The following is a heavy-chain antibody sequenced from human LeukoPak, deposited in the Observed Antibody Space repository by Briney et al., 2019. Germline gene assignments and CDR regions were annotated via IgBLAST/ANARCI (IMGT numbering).Heavy chain of an antibody. J-gene: IGHJ4*02. CDR3: ARGRMTNYDY. CDR2: INHSGST. V-gene: IGHV4-34*01. Sequence: PSETLSLTCTVSGGSISNYYWSWIRQPPGKGLEWIGEINHSGSTNYNPSLKSRVTISVDTSKNQFSLKLSSVTAADTAVYYCARGRMTNYDYWGQGTLVTVSS. CDR1: GGSISNYY. D-gene: IGHD2-8*01.